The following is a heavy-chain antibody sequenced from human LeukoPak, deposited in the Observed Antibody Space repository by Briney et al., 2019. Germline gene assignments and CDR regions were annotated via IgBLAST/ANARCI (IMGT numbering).Heavy chain of an antibody. CDR1: GYTVASYG. Sequence: ASVRVSCTASGYTVASYGISGVRQAAGQGLEWMGWISAYNGNTNYAQKLQGRVTMTTDTSTSKAYMELRSLRSDDTAVYYCARDTAMAPYYFDYWGQGTLVTVSS. V-gene: IGHV1-18*01. CDR3: ARDTAMAPYYFDY. J-gene: IGHJ4*02. D-gene: IGHD5-18*01. CDR2: ISAYNGNT.